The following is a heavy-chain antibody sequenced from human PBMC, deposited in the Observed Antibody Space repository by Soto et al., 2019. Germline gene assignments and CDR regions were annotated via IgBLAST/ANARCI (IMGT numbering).Heavy chain of an antibody. CDR2: INHSGST. CDR1: GGSISSSSYY. D-gene: IGHD6-13*01. Sequence: ASETLSLTCTVSGGSISSSSYYWGWIRQPPGKGLEWIGYINHSGSTNYNPSLKSRVTISVDTSKNHFSLKLSSVTAADTAVYYCARAARRLYSSSRGGYFDYWGQGTLVTVSS. J-gene: IGHJ4*02. V-gene: IGHV4-39*02. CDR3: ARAARRLYSSSRGGYFDY.